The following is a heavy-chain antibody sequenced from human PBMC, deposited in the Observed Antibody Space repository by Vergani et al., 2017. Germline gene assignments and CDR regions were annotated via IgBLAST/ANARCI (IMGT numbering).Heavy chain of an antibody. D-gene: IGHD7-27*01. J-gene: IGHJ6*03. CDR2: IYTSGST. V-gene: IGHV4-59*10. CDR1: GGSFSSYY. CDR3: ARVRSNWGSRNYYYDMDV. Sequence: QVQLQQWGAGLLKPSETLSLTCAVYGGSFSSYYWSWIRQPAGKGLEWIGRIYTSGSTNYNPSLKSRVTMSVDTSKNQFSLKLSSVTAADTAVYYCARVRSNWGSRNYYYDMDVWGKGTTVTVSS.